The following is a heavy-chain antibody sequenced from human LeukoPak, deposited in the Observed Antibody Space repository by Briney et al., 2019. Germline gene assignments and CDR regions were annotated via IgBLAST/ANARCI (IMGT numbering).Heavy chain of an antibody. D-gene: IGHD4-17*01. V-gene: IGHV4-61*01. CDR3: ASVKMDYGAY. CDR1: GVSVSSGSYY. Sequence: MSSETLSLTCTVSGVSVSSGSYYWSWTRQPPGKGLEWIGYIYYSGSTNYNPSLKSRVTISVDTSKNQFSLKLSSVTAADTAVYYCASVKMDYGAYWGQGTLVTVSS. CDR2: IYYSGST. J-gene: IGHJ4*02.